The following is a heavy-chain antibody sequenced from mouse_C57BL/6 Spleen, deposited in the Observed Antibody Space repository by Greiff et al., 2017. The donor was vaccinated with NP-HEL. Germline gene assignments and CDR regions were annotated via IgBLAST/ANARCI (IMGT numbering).Heavy chain of an antibody. Sequence: EVKLMESGGGLVQPGGSLSLSCAASGFTFTDYYMSWVRQPPGKALEWLGFIRNKANGYTTEYSASVKGRFTSSRDNSQSILYLQMNALRAEDSATYYCTRSYYYFDDWGPGTTLTVSS. V-gene: IGHV7-3*01. CDR3: TRSYYYFDD. CDR1: GFTFTDYY. CDR2: IRNKANGYTT. J-gene: IGHJ2*01.